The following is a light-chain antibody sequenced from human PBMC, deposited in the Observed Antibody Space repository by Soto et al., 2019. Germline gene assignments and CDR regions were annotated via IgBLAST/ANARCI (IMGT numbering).Light chain of an antibody. J-gene: IGKJ2*01. CDR3: QQYKKWPQYT. V-gene: IGKV3-15*01. CDR2: GAS. CDR1: QSVSSN. Sequence: EIVMTQSPATLSVSPGERATLSCRASQSVSSNLAWYQQKPGQAPRLLIYGASTRATGIPARFSGSGSGTEFTLTISSLQSEDFAVYYCQQYKKWPQYTFGQGTKLEIK.